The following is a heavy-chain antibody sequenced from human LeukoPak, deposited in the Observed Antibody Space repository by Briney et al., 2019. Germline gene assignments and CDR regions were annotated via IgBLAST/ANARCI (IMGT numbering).Heavy chain of an antibody. CDR1: GFTFSSYA. Sequence: GGSLRLSCAASGFTFSSYAMSWVRQAPGKGLEWVSAISGSGGSTYYADSVKGRFTISRDNSKNTLYLQMNSLRAEDTAVYYCARSPIGTTGTTDYYYMDVWGKGTTVTVSS. CDR3: ARSPIGTTGTTDYYYMDV. D-gene: IGHD1-1*01. CDR2: ISGSGGST. V-gene: IGHV3-23*01. J-gene: IGHJ6*03.